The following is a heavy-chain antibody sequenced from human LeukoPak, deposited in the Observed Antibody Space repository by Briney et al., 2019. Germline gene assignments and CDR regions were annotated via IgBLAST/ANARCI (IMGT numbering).Heavy chain of an antibody. CDR2: ISGSGGST. Sequence: GGSLRLSCAASGFTFSRFAMNWVRQAPGKGLEWVSSISGSGGSTYYADSVKGRFTISKDISKNTVYLQMNSLRAEDTAVYYCAKDFRPTEVKSQWLVPTRGVFDYWGQGTLVTVSS. CDR3: AKDFRPTEVKSQWLVPTRGVFDY. CDR1: GFTFSRFA. D-gene: IGHD6-19*01. J-gene: IGHJ4*02. V-gene: IGHV3-23*01.